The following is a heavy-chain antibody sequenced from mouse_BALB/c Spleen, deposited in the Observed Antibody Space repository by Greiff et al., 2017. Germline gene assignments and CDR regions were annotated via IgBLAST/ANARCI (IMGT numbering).Heavy chain of an antibody. CDR1: GYTFTDYW. Sequence: VQLQQPGAELVMPGASVKMSCKASGYTFTDYWMHWVKQRPGQGLEWIGAIDTSDSYTSYNQKFKGKATLTVDESSSTAYMQLSSLTSEDSAVYYCARSGLRLPFDYWGQGTTLTVSS. CDR3: ARSGLRLPFDY. CDR2: IDTSDSYT. D-gene: IGHD1-2*01. V-gene: IGHV1-69*01. J-gene: IGHJ2*01.